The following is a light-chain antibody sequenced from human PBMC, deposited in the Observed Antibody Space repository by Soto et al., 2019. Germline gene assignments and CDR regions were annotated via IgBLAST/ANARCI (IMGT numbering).Light chain of an antibody. V-gene: IGKV1-6*01. CDR3: QQYYSYPRT. CDR2: AAS. J-gene: IGKJ1*01. Sequence: AIQMTQSPSSLSASVGYRFTITCLASQGIRNDLGWYQQKPGKAPKLLIYAASTLQSGVPSRFSGSGSGTDFTLTISCLQSEDFATYYCQQYYSYPRTFGQGTKVDIK. CDR1: QGIRND.